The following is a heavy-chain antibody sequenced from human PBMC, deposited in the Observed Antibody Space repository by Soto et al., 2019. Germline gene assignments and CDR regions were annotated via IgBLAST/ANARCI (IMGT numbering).Heavy chain of an antibody. D-gene: IGHD3-10*02. V-gene: IGHV5-51*01. CDR1: GFTFSIYW. CDR3: ARHLGGITKLGGLDI. J-gene: IGHJ3*02. CDR2: VYPRDSDT. Sequence: GESLKISCHGSGFTFSIYWIAWVRQMPGKGLEWMGAVYPRDSDTTYSPSFQVQVTLSADKSISTAYLQWSSLQASDTAMYYVARHLGGITKLGGLDIWGQGIMVTVSS.